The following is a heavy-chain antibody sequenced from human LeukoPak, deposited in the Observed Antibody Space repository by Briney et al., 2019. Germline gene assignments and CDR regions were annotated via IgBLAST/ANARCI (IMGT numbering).Heavy chain of an antibody. CDR2: IYWDDDK. Sequence: SGPTLVKPTQTLTLTCTFSGFSLSTSGVGVGWIRQPPGKALEWLALIYWDDDKRYSPSLKSRLTITKDTSKNQVVLTMTNMDPVDTATYYCAHRPSVDFDSSSPLLYFQHWGQGTLVTVSS. CDR3: AHRPSVDFDSSSPLLYFQH. J-gene: IGHJ1*01. CDR1: GFSLSTSGVG. D-gene: IGHD6-13*01. V-gene: IGHV2-5*02.